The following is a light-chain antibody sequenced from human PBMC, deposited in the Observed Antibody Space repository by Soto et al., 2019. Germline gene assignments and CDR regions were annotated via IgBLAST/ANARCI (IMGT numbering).Light chain of an antibody. V-gene: IGKV3-20*01. CDR2: GAS. CDR3: QHYGGSPSFT. CDR1: QSVSSNY. Sequence: EIVLTQSPGTLSLSPGERATLSCRASQSVSSNYLGWYQQKPGQAPRLLIYGASGRATGIPDRFSGSGSGTDFTLTISRLEPEDFAVYYCQHYGGSPSFTFGPGTKVEIK. J-gene: IGKJ3*01.